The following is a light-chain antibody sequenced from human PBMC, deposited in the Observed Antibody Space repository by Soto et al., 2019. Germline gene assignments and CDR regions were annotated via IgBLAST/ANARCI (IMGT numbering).Light chain of an antibody. CDR1: QSVSSTY. Sequence: EIVLTQSPGTLSLSPGERATLSCRASQSVSSTYLIWYQQKPGQAPRLLIYGASSRATGVPDRFSGGGSGTDFTLTISRLEPEDVAVYYCQQYGDSPQTFGPGTKV. J-gene: IGKJ1*01. CDR2: GAS. CDR3: QQYGDSPQT. V-gene: IGKV3-20*01.